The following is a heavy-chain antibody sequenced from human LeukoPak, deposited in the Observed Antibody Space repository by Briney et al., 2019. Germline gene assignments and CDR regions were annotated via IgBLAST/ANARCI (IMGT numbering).Heavy chain of an antibody. CDR1: GFTFDDYG. J-gene: IGHJ4*02. CDR2: INWNGGST. D-gene: IGHD3-22*01. CDR3: ARSAHSSGYYYVDY. Sequence: PGGSLRLSCTASGFTFDDYGMSWVRQAPGKGLEWVSGINWNGGSTGYADSVKGRFTISRDNAKNSLYLQMNSLRAEDTALYHCARSAHSSGYYYVDYWGQGTLVTVSS. V-gene: IGHV3-20*01.